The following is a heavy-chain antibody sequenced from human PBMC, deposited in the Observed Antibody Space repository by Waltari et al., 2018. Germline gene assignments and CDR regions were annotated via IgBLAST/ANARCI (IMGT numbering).Heavy chain of an antibody. CDR2: INPSGGST. J-gene: IGHJ6*02. V-gene: IGHV1-46*01. D-gene: IGHD2-21*02. CDR1: GYTFTSYY. Sequence: ASGYTFTSYYMHWVRQAPGQGLEWMGIINPSGGSTSYAQKFQGRVTMTRDTSTSTVYMELSSLRSEDTAVYYCARPLRDCGGDCYIPYYYYGMDVWGQGTTVTV. CDR3: ARPLRDCGGDCYIPYYYYGMDV.